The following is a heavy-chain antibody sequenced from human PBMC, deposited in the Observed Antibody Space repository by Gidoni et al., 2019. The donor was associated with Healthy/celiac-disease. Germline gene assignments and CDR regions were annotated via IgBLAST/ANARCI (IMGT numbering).Heavy chain of an antibody. Sequence: EGQLVESGGGLVKPGGSLRLPCAASGLTCSSDCMNWDRQAPGKGLGWVSSISSSSSYIYYADSVKGRFTISRDNAKNSLYVQMNSLRAEDTAGYYCARGWAPQQLVSLDLWGRGTLVTVSS. CDR2: ISSSSSYI. J-gene: IGHJ2*01. CDR1: GLTCSSDC. CDR3: ARGWAPQQLVSLDL. D-gene: IGHD6-13*01. V-gene: IGHV3-21*01.